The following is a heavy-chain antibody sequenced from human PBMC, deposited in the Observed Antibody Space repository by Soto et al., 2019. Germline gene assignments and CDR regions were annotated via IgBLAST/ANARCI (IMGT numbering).Heavy chain of an antibody. CDR2: INTNTGNP. V-gene: IGHV7-4-1*01. CDR1: GYTFSTSG. Sequence: ASVEVSCKASGYTFSTSGMSWLRQAPGQGLEWMGWINTNTGNPTYAQGFTGRFVFSLDTSVSTAYLQICSLKAEDTAVYYCARGGEQYYFDYWGQGTLVTVSS. CDR3: ARGGEQYYFDY. J-gene: IGHJ4*02. D-gene: IGHD5-12*01.